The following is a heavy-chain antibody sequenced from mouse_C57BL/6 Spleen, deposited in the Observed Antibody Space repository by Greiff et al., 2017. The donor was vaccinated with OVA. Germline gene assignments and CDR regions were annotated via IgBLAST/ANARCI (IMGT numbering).Heavy chain of an antibody. CDR2: ISDGGSYT. Sequence: EVKLVESGGGLVKPGGSLKLSCEASGFTFSSYAMSWVRQTPEKRLEWVATISDGGSYTYYPDNVKGRFTISRDNAKNNLYLQMSHLKSEDTSMYYCARDTYYGQVYAMDYWGQGTSVTVSS. CDR3: ARDTYYGQVYAMDY. V-gene: IGHV5-4*01. D-gene: IGHD2-10*01. CDR1: GFTFSSYA. J-gene: IGHJ4*01.